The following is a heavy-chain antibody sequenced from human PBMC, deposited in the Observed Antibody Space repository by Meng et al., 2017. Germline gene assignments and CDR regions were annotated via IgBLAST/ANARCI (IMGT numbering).Heavy chain of an antibody. J-gene: IGHJ4*02. V-gene: IGHV4-4*02. CDR1: GGSISSMSW. CDR3: ARDRGAVAGTNFDY. Sequence: HMERSGPGVASPSGTLSLTGAGSGGSISSMSWWSWVRQPPGKGLEWIGEIYHSGSTNYNPSLKSRVTISVDKSKNQFSLKLSSVTAADTAVYYCARDRGAVAGTNFDYWGQGTLVTVSS. D-gene: IGHD6-19*01. CDR2: IYHSGST.